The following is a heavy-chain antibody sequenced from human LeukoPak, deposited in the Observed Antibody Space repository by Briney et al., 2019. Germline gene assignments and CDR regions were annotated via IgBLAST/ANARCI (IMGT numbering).Heavy chain of an antibody. CDR1: GGTFSSYA. D-gene: IGHD6-19*01. CDR2: IIPILGIA. Sequence: ASVKVSCKASGGTFSSYAISWVRQAPGQGLEWMGRIIPILGIANYAQKFQGRVTITADKSTSTAYMELSSLRSEDTAVYYCASSSSGWYGVGYYFDYWGQGTLVTVSS. V-gene: IGHV1-69*04. J-gene: IGHJ4*02. CDR3: ASSSSGWYGVGYYFDY.